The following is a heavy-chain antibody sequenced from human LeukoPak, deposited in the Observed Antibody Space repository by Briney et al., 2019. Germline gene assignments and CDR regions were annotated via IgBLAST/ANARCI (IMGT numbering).Heavy chain of an antibody. V-gene: IGHV3-9*01. CDR3: AKDRSIRPDSSDYASGAFDI. Sequence: GRSLRLSCAASGFTFDDYAMHWVRQAPGKGLEWVSGISWNSGSIGYADSVKGRFTISRDNAKNSLYLQMNSLRAEDTALYYCAKDRSIRPDSSDYASGAFDIWGQGTMVTVSS. CDR1: GFTFDDYA. J-gene: IGHJ3*02. CDR2: ISWNSGSI. D-gene: IGHD3-22*01.